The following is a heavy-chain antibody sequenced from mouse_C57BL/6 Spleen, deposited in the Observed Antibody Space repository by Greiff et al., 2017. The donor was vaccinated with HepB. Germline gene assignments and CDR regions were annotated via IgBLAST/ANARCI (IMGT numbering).Heavy chain of an antibody. CDR3: TETVVATDFDY. Sequence: VQLQQPGAELVMPGASVKLSCKASGYTFTDYEMHWVKQTPVHGLEWIGAIDPETGGTAYNQKFKGKAILTADKSSSTAYMELRSLTSEDSAVYYCTETVVATDFDYWGQGTTLTVSS. V-gene: IGHV1-15*01. J-gene: IGHJ2*01. D-gene: IGHD1-1*01. CDR1: GYTFTDYE. CDR2: IDPETGGT.